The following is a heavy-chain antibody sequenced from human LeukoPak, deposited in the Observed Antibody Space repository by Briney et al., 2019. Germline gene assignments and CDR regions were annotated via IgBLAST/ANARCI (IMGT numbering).Heavy chain of an antibody. CDR3: ARESRLGELPDY. V-gene: IGHV3-21*01. J-gene: IGHJ4*02. CDR2: ICSSSSYI. Sequence: PGGALRLSCAASGFTFSSYSMNWVRQAPGKGLEWVSSICSSSSYIYYADSVKGRFTISRDNAKNSLYLQMSSLRAEDMAVYYCARESRLGELPDYWGQATLVTVSS. D-gene: IGHD3-16*01. CDR1: GFTFSSYS.